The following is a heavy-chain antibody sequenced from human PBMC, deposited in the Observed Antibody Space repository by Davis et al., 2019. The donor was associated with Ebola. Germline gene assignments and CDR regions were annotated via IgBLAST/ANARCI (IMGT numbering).Heavy chain of an antibody. V-gene: IGHV4-28*01. Sequence: MPSETLSLTCAVSGYSISSNYWWGWIRQPPGKGLEWIGCISYSGSTYYNPSLKSRVTMSVDTSKNQFSLKPSSVTAVDTAVYYCARMGTGSYFDYYYGMDVWGQGTTVTVSS. CDR1: GYSISSNYW. J-gene: IGHJ6*02. CDR2: ISYSGST. D-gene: IGHD1-26*01. CDR3: ARMGTGSYFDYYYGMDV.